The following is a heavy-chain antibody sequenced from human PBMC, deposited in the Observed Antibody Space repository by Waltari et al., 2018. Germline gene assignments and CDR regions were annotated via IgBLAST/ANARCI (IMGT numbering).Heavy chain of an antibody. Sequence: EVQLVESGGGLVKPGGSLSLSCAASGFRFSDYAMNWVRQAPGKGLEWVSSIGSSSSFMDYADSVRGRFTVARDNAKNTLYLQMDTLRAEDTAVYYCAREGAEQWVVEDYGMDVWGQGTTVTVS. CDR3: AREGAEQWVVEDYGMDV. CDR2: IGSSSSFM. V-gene: IGHV3-21*02. D-gene: IGHD6-19*01. CDR1: GFRFSDYA. J-gene: IGHJ6*02.